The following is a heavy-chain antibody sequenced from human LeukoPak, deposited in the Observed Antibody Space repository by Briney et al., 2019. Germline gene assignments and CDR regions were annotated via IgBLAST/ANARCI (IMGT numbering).Heavy chain of an antibody. CDR1: GYTFTSYG. CDR2: ISAYNGNT. D-gene: IGHD3-16*02. CDR3: ARDLKGRYSDYDPYDYVWGSYRYISYYFDY. J-gene: IGHJ4*02. Sequence: ASVKVSCKASGYTFTSYGISWVRQAPGQGLEWMGWISAYNGNTNYAQKLQGRVTMTTDTSTSTAYMELRSLRSDDTAVYYCARDLKGRYSDYDPYDYVWGSYRYISYYFDYWGQGTLVTVSS. V-gene: IGHV1-18*01.